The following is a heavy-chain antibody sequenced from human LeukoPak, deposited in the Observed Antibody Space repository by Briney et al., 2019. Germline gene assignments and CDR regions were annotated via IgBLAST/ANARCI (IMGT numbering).Heavy chain of an antibody. J-gene: IGHJ5*02. CDR3: ARYNYDFWSGYSKWFDP. D-gene: IGHD3-3*01. CDR2: IYYIGTT. Sequence: SETLSLTCTVSGGSISGYYWSWIRQPPGKGLDSIGYIYYIGTTNYNPSLKSRVTISVDTSKNQFSLKLSSVTAADTAVYYCARYNYDFWSGYSKWFDPWGQGTLVTVSS. CDR1: GGSISGYY. V-gene: IGHV4-59*01.